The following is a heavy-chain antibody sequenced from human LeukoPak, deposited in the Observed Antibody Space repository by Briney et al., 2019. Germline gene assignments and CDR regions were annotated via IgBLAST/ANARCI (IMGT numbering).Heavy chain of an antibody. J-gene: IGHJ5*02. V-gene: IGHV1-18*01. CDR2: ISAYSGET. CDR3: ARDRGIAAADSFDP. CDR1: GYTYTTYG. D-gene: IGHD6-13*01. Sequence: ASVKVSCKASGYTYTTYGISWVRQAPGKGLEWMGWISAYSGETNYAQKLQGRVTITSDSSTRTAYMELRSLRSDDTAVYYCARDRGIAAADSFDPWGQGTLVTVSS.